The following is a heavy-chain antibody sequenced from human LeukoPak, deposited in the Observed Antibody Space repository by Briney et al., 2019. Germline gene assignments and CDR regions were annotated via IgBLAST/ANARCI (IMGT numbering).Heavy chain of an antibody. CDR1: GYTFTGYY. V-gene: IGHV1-2*02. J-gene: IGHJ4*02. CDR2: INPNSGGT. D-gene: IGHD6-13*01. CDR3: ARASSSWPAYYFDY. Sequence: ASVKVFCKASGYTFTGYYIHWVRQAPGQGLEWMGWINPNSGGTNYAQKFQGRVTMTRDTSISTAYIELSRLRSDDTAVYYCARASSSWPAYYFDYWGQGTLVTVSS.